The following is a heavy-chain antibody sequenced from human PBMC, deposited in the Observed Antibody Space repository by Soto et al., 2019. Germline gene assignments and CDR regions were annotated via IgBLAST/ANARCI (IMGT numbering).Heavy chain of an antibody. Sequence: PSETLSLTCTVSGGSINSGGYSWTWIRQPPGKGLEWIGFIYHTGTTYYNPSLKSRVTISVDRSKNQFSLKLNSVTAADTAVYYCARVGGINWFDPWGQGTLVTV. V-gene: IGHV4-30-2*01. J-gene: IGHJ5*02. CDR2: IYHTGTT. CDR1: GGSINSGGYS. D-gene: IGHD3-16*01. CDR3: ARVGGINWFDP.